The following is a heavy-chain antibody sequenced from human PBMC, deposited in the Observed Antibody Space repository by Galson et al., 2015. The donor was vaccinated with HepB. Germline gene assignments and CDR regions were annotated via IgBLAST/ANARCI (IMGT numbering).Heavy chain of an antibody. CDR3: AGEDEDEFHY. V-gene: IGHV3-53*01. CDR1: GFTVSSKY. J-gene: IGHJ4*02. Sequence: SLRLSCAGSGFTVSSKYMSWVRQAPGKGLERVSLIYTRGSTYYADSVKGRFTISRDNSKNTFYLQMNSLRAEDTAVYYCAGEDEDEFHYWGQGILVTVSS. CDR2: IYTRGST.